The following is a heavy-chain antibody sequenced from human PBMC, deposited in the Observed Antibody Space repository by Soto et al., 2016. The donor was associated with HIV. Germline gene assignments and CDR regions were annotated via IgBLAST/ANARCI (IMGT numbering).Heavy chain of an antibody. J-gene: IGHJ6*03. CDR3: ARFSYFYYMDV. Sequence: VQLQESGPGLVKPSETLSLTCAVSGYSISSGYSWGWIRQPPGKGLEWIGNVYHSGSTYYNSSLKSRVTISLDTSKNEFSLKLTSVTAADTAVYYCARFSYFYYMDVVGQRGPRSSSP. CDR1: GYSISSGYS. CDR2: VYHSGST. V-gene: IGHV4-38-2*01.